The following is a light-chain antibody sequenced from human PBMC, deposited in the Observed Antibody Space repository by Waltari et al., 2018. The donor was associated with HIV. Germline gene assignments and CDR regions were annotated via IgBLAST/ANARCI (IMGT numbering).Light chain of an antibody. J-gene: IGLJ2*01. CDR1: TSDVGGYNS. Sequence: QSALTQPASVSGSPGQSITISCTGTTSDVGGYNSVSWYQQHPAKAPKIVILDVSNRPSGVSNRFSGTKSDNTASLTISGLQAEDEAYYCCSSYTSSDTVVFGGGTKVTVL. CDR3: SSYTSSDTVV. V-gene: IGLV2-14*03. CDR2: DVS.